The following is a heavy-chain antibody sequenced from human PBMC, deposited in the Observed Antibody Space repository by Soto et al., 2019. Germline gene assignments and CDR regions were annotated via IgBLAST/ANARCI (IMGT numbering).Heavy chain of an antibody. Sequence: GESLKISCKGSGYSFSRYWIAWVRQTPGKGLEWMGRIYPGDSDTRYSPSFQGQVTISADKSITTAYLQWSSLKASDTAIYYCARDTFSGDSSGPHYWGQGTLVTVSS. D-gene: IGHD3-22*01. CDR1: GYSFSRYW. V-gene: IGHV5-51*01. CDR2: IYPGDSDT. J-gene: IGHJ4*02. CDR3: ARDTFSGDSSGPHY.